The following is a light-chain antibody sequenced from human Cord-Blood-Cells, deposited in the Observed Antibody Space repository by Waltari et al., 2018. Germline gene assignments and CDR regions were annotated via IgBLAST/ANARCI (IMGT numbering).Light chain of an antibody. CDR1: QSVSSN. V-gene: IGKV3-15*01. J-gene: IGKJ1*01. Sequence: EIVMTQSPATLSVSPGERATLSCRASQSVSSNLAWYQQNPGQAPRLLIYGASTRATGIPARFSGRGSGTEFTLTISSLQSEDFAVYYCQQYNNWWTFGPGTKVEIK. CDR2: GAS. CDR3: QQYNNWWT.